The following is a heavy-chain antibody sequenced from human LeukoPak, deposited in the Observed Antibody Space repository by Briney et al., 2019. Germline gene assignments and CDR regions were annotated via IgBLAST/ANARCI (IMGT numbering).Heavy chain of an antibody. CDR1: GFTFDDYD. V-gene: IGHV3-20*04. CDR3: ARERGLQQSYFDY. CDR2: ISWNGRNT. J-gene: IGHJ4*02. D-gene: IGHD4-11*01. Sequence: PGGSLRLSCAASGFTFDDYDLNWVRQAPGKGLEWVSGISWNGRNTAYAESLKGRFTISRDNAKSSLYLQMNSLRADDTAVYYCARERGLQQSYFDYWGQGALVTVSS.